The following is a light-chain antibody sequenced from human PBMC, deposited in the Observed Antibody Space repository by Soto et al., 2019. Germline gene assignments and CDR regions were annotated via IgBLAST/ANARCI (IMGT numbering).Light chain of an antibody. J-gene: IGLJ7*01. Sequence: QSVLTQPPSVSGVPGQRVTISCTGSSSNIGAGYDVHWYQQLPGTAPKLLIYGNNNRPSGVPDRFSGSKSGTSASLAITGLQAEDEADYYCQSYDSSLRTVFGGGTQLTVL. V-gene: IGLV1-40*01. CDR2: GNN. CDR1: SSNIGAGYD. CDR3: QSYDSSLRTV.